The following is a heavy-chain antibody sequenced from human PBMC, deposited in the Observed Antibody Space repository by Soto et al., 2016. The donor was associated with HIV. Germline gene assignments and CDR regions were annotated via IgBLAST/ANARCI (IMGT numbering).Heavy chain of an antibody. Sequence: QVQLQESGPGLVKPSETLSLTCAVSGYSISNGYYWGWIRQPPGKGLEWIGSIYPSGSTYDNPSLKSRVTISVDTSKNQFSLKLSSVTAADTAVYYCARKDSSIYYWDWGQGTLVTVSS. V-gene: IGHV4-38-2*01. CDR2: IYPSGST. D-gene: IGHD6-13*01. J-gene: IGHJ4*02. CDR1: GYSISNGYY. CDR3: ARKDSSIYYWD.